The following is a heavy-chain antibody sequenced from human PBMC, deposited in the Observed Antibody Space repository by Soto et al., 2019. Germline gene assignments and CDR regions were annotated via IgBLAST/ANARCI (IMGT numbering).Heavy chain of an antibody. CDR2: IIPVLTFT. CDR1: GSTFSSYT. Sequence: QVQLVQSGAEVRKPGSSVKVSCMASGSTFSSYTVNWVRQAPGKGLEWIGRIIPVLTFTDYARRFQGRVTITADRSATTADMELTSLTSEDTAVYYCSRRRYCGTDCYMKFYYGMDVWGQGTTLTVSS. CDR3: SRRRYCGTDCYMKFYYGMDV. V-gene: IGHV1-69*02. J-gene: IGHJ6*02. D-gene: IGHD2-21*02.